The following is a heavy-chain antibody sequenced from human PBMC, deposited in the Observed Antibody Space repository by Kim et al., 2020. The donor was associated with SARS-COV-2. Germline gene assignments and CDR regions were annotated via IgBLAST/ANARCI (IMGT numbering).Heavy chain of an antibody. V-gene: IGHV3-7*04. Sequence: YVGSVQSRFTHTINKAKYSLYLQMNSLRAEDTAVYYCARVVIGYYGMDVWGQGTTVTVSS. D-gene: IGHD3-22*01. CDR3: ARVVIGYYGMDV. J-gene: IGHJ6*02.